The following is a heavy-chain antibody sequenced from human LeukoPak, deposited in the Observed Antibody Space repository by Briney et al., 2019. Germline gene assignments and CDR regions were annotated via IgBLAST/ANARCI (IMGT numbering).Heavy chain of an antibody. Sequence: GGSLRLSCGASGFTVSNNHMIWVRQAPGKGLEWVSITYSYGTTYYADSGKGRFTISRENSRNTVSVPLNRLRAEDTAVYFCARDRVEVTTSMLGGVKRTVTDYYGMDVWGQGTTVTVS. CDR1: GFTVSNNH. CDR3: ARDRVEVTTSMLGGVKRTVTDYYGMDV. J-gene: IGHJ6*02. CDR2: TYSYGTT. D-gene: IGHD3-16*01. V-gene: IGHV3-53*01.